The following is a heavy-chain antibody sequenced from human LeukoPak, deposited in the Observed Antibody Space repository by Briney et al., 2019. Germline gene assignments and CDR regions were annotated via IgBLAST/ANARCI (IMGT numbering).Heavy chain of an antibody. CDR3: AKPRGGSGANGTFDI. CDR2: IRYDGSNK. J-gene: IGHJ3*02. D-gene: IGHD6-19*01. Sequence: GGSLRLSCAASGFSFSSYGMHWVRQAPGKGLEWVAFIRYDGSNKYYADSVKGRFTISRDNSKNTLYLQMNSLRSEDAAVYYCAKPRGGSGANGTFDIWGQGTTVTVSS. V-gene: IGHV3-30*02. CDR1: GFSFSSYG.